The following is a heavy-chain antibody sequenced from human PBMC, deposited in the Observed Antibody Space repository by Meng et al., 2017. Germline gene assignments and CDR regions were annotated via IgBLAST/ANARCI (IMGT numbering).Heavy chain of an antibody. Sequence: SETLSLTCAVYGGSFSGYYWSWIRQPPGKGLEWIGEINHSGSTNYNPSLKSRVTISVDTSKNQFSLKLSSVTAADTAVYYCARGSKGYSSGWYKYWGQGTPVTVSS. CDR1: GGSFSGYY. D-gene: IGHD6-19*01. J-gene: IGHJ4*02. CDR2: INHSGST. CDR3: ARGSKGYSSGWYKY. V-gene: IGHV4-34*01.